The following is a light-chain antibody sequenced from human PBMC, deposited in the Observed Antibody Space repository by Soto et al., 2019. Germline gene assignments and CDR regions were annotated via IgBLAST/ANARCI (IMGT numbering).Light chain of an antibody. CDR1: SSDVGGFNY. V-gene: IGLV2-14*01. J-gene: IGLJ3*02. CDR2: EVT. Sequence: QSALTQPASVSGSPGQSITISCTGTSSDVGGFNYVSWYQLHPGKAPQLIIFEVTNRPSGISNRFSGSKSGNTASLTISGLRAEDDADYYCTSYTSSATLWLFGGGTKLTVL. CDR3: TSYTSSATLWL.